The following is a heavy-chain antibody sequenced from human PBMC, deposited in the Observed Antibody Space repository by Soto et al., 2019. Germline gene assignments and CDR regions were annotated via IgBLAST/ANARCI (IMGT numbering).Heavy chain of an antibody. V-gene: IGHV3-15*01. CDR3: STDMGIYGLDT. CDR2: IKSKTDGGTA. Sequence: EVQLVESGGGFVQPGGSLRLSCVASRFSFTNAWMSWVRQAPGKGPEWVGRIKSKTDGGTADYAAPLKGRFTISREDSQNTLYLHMDSLKTEDTALYHCSTDMGIYGLDTWGQGTTVTVSS. CDR1: RFSFTNAW. D-gene: IGHD7-27*01. J-gene: IGHJ6*02.